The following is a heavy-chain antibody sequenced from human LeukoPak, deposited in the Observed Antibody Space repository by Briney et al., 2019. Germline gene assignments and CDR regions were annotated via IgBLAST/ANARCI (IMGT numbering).Heavy chain of an antibody. CDR2: IYPSDSDI. CDR3: ARSVPPWLGDH. V-gene: IGHV5-51*01. CDR1: GYRFISYW. D-gene: IGHD5-18*01. J-gene: IGHJ5*02. Sequence: GESLKISCKGSGYRFISYWIGWVRQMPGKGLEWMGIIYPSDSDIRYSPSFQGQVTISADKSISTAYLQWRSLRSSDTAIYYCARSVPPWLGDHWGQGTLVTVSS.